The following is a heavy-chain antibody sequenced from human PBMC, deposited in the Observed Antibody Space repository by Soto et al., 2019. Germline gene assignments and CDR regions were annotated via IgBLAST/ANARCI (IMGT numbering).Heavy chain of an antibody. J-gene: IGHJ5*01. CDR2: ISSDAYST. D-gene: IGHD1-26*01. CDR3: VKASSGCGHLPTLRSFHTRLDS. Sequence: KKMEYVSAISSDAYSTYYADSVKGRFTISRDNSKNTLSLQVSSLRPEDTAVYYCVKASSGCGHLPTLRSFHTRLDS. V-gene: IGHV3-64D*06.